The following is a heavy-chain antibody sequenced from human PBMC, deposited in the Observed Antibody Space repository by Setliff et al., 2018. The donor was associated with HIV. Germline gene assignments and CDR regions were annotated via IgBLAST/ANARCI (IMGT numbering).Heavy chain of an antibody. CDR2: INTETGKP. V-gene: IGHV7-4-1*01. J-gene: IGHJ5*02. CDR3: ARDAVTGNWFDP. CDR1: GYTLTTYG. Sequence: ASVKVSCKASGYTLTTYGISWVRQAPGQGPEWMGWINTETGKPMYAQGFRGRFVFSLDTSVNTAFLQIDSLKAEDTAVYYCARDAVTGNWFDPWGQGTLVTVSS. D-gene: IGHD6-19*01.